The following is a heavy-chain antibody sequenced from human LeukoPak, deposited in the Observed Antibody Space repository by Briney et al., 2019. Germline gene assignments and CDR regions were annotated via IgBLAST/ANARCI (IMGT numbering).Heavy chain of an antibody. CDR1: GFTFCNTW. CDR2: FRTTPDGGTG. D-gene: IGHD4-23*01. CDR3: VTPLRWELLNDY. V-gene: IGHV3-15*01. Sequence: GGSLRLSCAASGFTFCNTWMTWVRQTPGRGLEWVAFFRTTPDGGTGEYAAPVRGRFTISRDVSINTLFLQMNSLKIEDTGVYYCVTPLRWELLNDYWGQGTLVTVSS. J-gene: IGHJ4*02.